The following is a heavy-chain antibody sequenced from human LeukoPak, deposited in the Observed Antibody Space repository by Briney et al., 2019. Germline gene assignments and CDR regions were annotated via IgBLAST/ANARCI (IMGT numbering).Heavy chain of an antibody. Sequence: VGSLRLSCAASGLTFSSYAMSWVRQAPGKGLEWVSAISGSGGSTYYADSVKGRFTISRDNSKNTLYLQMNSLRAEDTAVYYCAKDQFTQEGYFDYWGQGTLVTVSS. CDR2: ISGSGGST. CDR1: GLTFSSYA. V-gene: IGHV3-23*01. D-gene: IGHD5-24*01. J-gene: IGHJ4*02. CDR3: AKDQFTQEGYFDY.